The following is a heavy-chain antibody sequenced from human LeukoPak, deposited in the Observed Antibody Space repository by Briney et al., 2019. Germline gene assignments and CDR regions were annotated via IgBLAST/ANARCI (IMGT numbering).Heavy chain of an antibody. V-gene: IGHV1-2*02. D-gene: IGHD3-3*01. J-gene: IGHJ4*02. CDR3: ARVGTIFGVAWGYFDY. CDR1: GYTFTGYY. CDR2: INPNSGGT. Sequence: ASVKVSCMASGYTFTGYYMHWVRQAPGQGLEWMGWINPNSGGTNYAQKFQGRVTMTRDTSISTAYMELSRLRSDDTAVYYCARVGTIFGVAWGYFDYWGQGTLVTVSS.